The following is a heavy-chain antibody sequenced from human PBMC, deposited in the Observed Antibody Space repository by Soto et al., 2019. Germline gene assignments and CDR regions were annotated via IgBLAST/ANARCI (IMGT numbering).Heavy chain of an antibody. CDR3: ARIRGYWYGLDV. CDR1: GFPLSTYG. V-gene: IGHV3-23*01. Sequence: EVQLLESGGGLVQPGGCLRLSCAASGFPLSTYGMSWVRQAPGKGLEWVSSITGTGGDTYYADSVKGRFTSSRDNSNSMLYLQMNGLRVEDTAVYYCARIRGYWYGLDVWGQGTTITVSS. CDR2: ITGTGGDT. J-gene: IGHJ6*02.